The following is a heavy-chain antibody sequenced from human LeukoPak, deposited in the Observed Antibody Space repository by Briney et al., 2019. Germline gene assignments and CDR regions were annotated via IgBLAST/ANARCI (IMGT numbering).Heavy chain of an antibody. CDR3: ATHPYDFWSGSVHWYFDL. J-gene: IGHJ2*01. CDR1: GGSISSYY. D-gene: IGHD3-3*01. CDR2: IYHSGST. V-gene: IGHV4-38-2*02. Sequence: SETLSLTCTVSGGSISSYYWGWIRQPPGKGLEWIGSIYHSGSTYYNPSLKSRVTISVDTSKNQFSLKLSSVTAADTAVYYCATHPYDFWSGSVHWYFDLWGRGTLVTVSS.